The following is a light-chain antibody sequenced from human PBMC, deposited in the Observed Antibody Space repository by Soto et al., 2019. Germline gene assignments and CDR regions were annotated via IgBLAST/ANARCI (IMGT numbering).Light chain of an antibody. CDR1: QSVSSSY. V-gene: IGKV3D-15*01. CDR3: QQYNNWRRT. CDR2: GAS. J-gene: IGKJ1*01. Sequence: EVVLTQSPGTLSLSPGERATLSCRASQSVSSSYLAWYQQKPVQAPRLIFYGASNRATGIPARFSGSGSGTEFTLSSSSLQSEDFAVYYCQQYNNWRRTFGQGTKVDIK.